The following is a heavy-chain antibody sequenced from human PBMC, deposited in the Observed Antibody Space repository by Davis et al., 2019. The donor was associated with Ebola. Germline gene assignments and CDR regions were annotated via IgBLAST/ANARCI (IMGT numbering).Heavy chain of an antibody. Sequence: MPSETLSLTCTVSGGSFSSYYWSWIRQPPGKGLEWIGYISYSGTTNYHPSLRSRVTISVDTSKDQFSLKLSSVTAADTAVYYCARGKYDFWSGYQFDYWGQGTLVTVSS. CDR2: ISYSGTT. D-gene: IGHD3-3*01. V-gene: IGHV4-59*01. CDR3: ARGKYDFWSGYQFDY. J-gene: IGHJ4*02. CDR1: GGSFSSYY.